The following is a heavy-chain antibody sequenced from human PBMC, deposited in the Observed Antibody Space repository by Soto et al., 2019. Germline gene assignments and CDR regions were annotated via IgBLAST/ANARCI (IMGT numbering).Heavy chain of an antibody. D-gene: IGHD6-13*01. CDR1: GFTFSSYA. CDR3: ARDNRYSSSWYWFDP. Sequence: EVQLVESGGGLVQPGGSLRLSCAASGFTFSSYAMHWVRQAPGKGLEYVSAICSNGGSTYYANSVKGRFTISKDNSKNSLYLQMGSLRAEDMAVYYCARDNRYSSSWYWFDPWGQGTMVTVSS. CDR2: ICSNGGST. V-gene: IGHV3-64*01. J-gene: IGHJ5*02.